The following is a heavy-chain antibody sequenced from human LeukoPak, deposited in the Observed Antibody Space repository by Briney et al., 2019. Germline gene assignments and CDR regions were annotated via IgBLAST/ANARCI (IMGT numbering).Heavy chain of an antibody. CDR1: GFTFSSYA. CDR2: INSHGGST. J-gene: IGHJ3*02. V-gene: IGHV3-64*02. D-gene: IGHD3-10*01. Sequence: PGGSLRLSCSASGFTFSSYAMHWVRQAPGKGLEYVLGINSHGGSTYYADSVKGRFTISRDNSKNTLYLQMGSLRAEDMAVYYCARSPGEVVNPEYAFDIWGQGTMVTVSS. CDR3: ARSPGEVVNPEYAFDI.